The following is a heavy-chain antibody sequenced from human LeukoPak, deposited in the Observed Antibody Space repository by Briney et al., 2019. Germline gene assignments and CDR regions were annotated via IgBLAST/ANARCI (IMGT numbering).Heavy chain of an antibody. D-gene: IGHD3-22*01. V-gene: IGHV3-64D*09. CDR3: VKDDSYYYDSSGRDS. CDR2: ITSNGDTT. J-gene: IGHJ4*02. Sequence: GGSLRLSCSASGFTFSSYIMHWARQAPGKGLEYVSAITSNGDTTYYADSVKGRVTISRDNSKNTLYLQMSSLRAEDTAVYYCVKDDSYYYDSSGRDSWGQGTLVTVAS. CDR1: GFTFSSYI.